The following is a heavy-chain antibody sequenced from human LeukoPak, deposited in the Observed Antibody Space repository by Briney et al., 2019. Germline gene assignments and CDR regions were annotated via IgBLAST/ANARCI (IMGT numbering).Heavy chain of an antibody. J-gene: IGHJ4*02. D-gene: IGHD3-3*01. CDR3: ARDLSGDYDLWSGYSP. CDR1: GFTFSSYW. Sequence: PGGSLRLSCAASGFTFSSYWMTWVRQAPGKGLEWVAIIKQDGSQKYYVDSVKGRFTISRDNAKNSLYLQMNSLRAEDTAVYYCARDLSGDYDLWSGYSPWGQGTLVTVSS. CDR2: IKQDGSQK. V-gene: IGHV3-7*01.